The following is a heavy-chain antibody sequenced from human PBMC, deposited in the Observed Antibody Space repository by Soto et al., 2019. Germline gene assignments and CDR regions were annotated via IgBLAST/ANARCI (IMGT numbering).Heavy chain of an antibody. CDR1: GGSISSSSYY. CDR2: IYYSGST. V-gene: IGHV4-39*01. D-gene: IGHD4-4*01. Sequence: SSETLSLTCTVSGGSISSSSYYWGWIRQPPGKGLEWIGSIYYSGSTYYNPSLKSRVTISVDTSKNQFSLKLSSVTAADTAVYYCARLTTVTTGCFDYWGQGTLVTVSS. J-gene: IGHJ4*02. CDR3: ARLTTVTTGCFDY.